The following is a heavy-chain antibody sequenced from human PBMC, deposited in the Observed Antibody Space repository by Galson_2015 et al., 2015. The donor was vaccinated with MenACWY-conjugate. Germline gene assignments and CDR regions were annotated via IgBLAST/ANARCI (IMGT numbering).Heavy chain of an antibody. Sequence: LSLTCTVSGGSISSSGSYWGWIRQPPGKGLEWIGSIYYSGSTYYNPSLRSRVTVSVDTSKNQFSLKLSSVTAADTAVYYCARYVLTGYYSDAFDIWGQGTMVTVSS. J-gene: IGHJ3*02. CDR3: ARYVLTGYYSDAFDI. CDR1: GGSISSSGSY. V-gene: IGHV4-39*07. D-gene: IGHD3-9*01. CDR2: IYYSGST.